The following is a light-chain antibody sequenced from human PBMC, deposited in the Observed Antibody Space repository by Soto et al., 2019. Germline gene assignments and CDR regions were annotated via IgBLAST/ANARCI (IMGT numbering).Light chain of an antibody. V-gene: IGKV3-11*01. CDR2: DAS. CDR1: KTVRSNY. J-gene: IGKJ1*01. CDR3: QQRSNWPRT. Sequence: EIVLTQSPGTLSLSPGERATLSCRVSKTVRSNYLAWYQQKPGQAPRLLIYDASNRATGIPARFSGSGSGTDFTLTISSLEPEDFAVYYCQQRSNWPRTFGQGTKVDIK.